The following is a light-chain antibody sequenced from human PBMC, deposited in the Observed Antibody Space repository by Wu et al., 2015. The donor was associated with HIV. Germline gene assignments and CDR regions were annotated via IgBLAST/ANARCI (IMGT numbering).Light chain of an antibody. CDR1: QSISSY. Sequence: DIQMTQSPSSLSASVGDRVTITCRASQSISSYLNWYQQKPGKAPKLLIYAASSLQSGVPSRFSGSGSATDFTLTISSLQPEDFATYYCQQSYSIPLTFGGGTKVEIK. J-gene: IGKJ4*01. CDR3: QQSYSIPLT. CDR2: AAS. V-gene: IGKV1-39*01.